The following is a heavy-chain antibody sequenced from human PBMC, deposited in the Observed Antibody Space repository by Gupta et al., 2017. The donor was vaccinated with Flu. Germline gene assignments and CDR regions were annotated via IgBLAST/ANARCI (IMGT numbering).Heavy chain of an antibody. Sequence: QESGPGLVKPSQTLSLTCTVSGGSITSGGFYWSWIRQHPGKGLEWVGCIYYTGSTYYNPSLKSRITISVDTSKNQFSLKLSSVTAADTAVYYCVRDYCAGGSCYSDSWGQGTLLTVSS. CDR1: GGSITSGGFY. CDR2: IYYTGST. V-gene: IGHV4-31*03. CDR3: VRDYCAGGSCYSDS. J-gene: IGHJ4*02. D-gene: IGHD2-15*01.